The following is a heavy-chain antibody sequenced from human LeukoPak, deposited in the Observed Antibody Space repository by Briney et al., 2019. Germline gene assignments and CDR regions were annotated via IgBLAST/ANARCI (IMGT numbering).Heavy chain of an antibody. V-gene: IGHV3-30*02. J-gene: IGHJ4*02. D-gene: IGHD4-17*01. CDR2: MTYDGIKR. Sequence: PGGSLRLSCVVSGFTFSSYGMHWVRQAPGKGLEWVAFMTYDGIKRPYADSVKGRFTISRDNSKNTLYLQMNSLRAEDTAVYYCAKGYYGDYGYYFDYWGQGTLVTVSS. CDR1: GFTFSSYG. CDR3: AKGYYGDYGYYFDY.